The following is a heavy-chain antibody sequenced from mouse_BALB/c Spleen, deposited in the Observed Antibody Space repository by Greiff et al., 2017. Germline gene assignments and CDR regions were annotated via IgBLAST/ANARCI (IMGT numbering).Heavy chain of an antibody. Sequence: QVQLQQPGAELVRPGASVKLSCTASGYPFTSYWMNWVRQRPGQGLEWIGMIHPSNSETRLNKKFKDKATLTVDKSSSTAYMQLSSPTSEDSAVYYCARGNCRYDGVSWFAYWGQGTLVTVSA. D-gene: IGHD2-14*01. CDR2: IHPSNSET. CDR1: GYPFTSYW. J-gene: IGHJ3*01. CDR3: ARGNCRYDGVSWFAY. V-gene: IGHV1-74*01.